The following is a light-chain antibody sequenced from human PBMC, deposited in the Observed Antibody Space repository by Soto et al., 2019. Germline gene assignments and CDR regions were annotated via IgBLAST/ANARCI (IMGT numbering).Light chain of an antibody. CDR1: QSVSNNY. Sequence: LVLTQSPGTLSLSPGERAALCCRASQSVSNNYLAWYQQKPGQAPRLLIYGASNRATGIPDRSSGSGSGTNFTLTISRLEPEDFAVYYCQQYGSSGTFGQGTKVDIK. J-gene: IGKJ1*01. CDR2: GAS. CDR3: QQYGSSGT. V-gene: IGKV3-20*01.